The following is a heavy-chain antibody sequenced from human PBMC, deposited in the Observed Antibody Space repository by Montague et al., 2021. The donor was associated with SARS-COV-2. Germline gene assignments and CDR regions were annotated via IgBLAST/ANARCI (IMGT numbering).Heavy chain of an antibody. D-gene: IGHD6-19*01. J-gene: IGHJ4*02. CDR2: VSDSGST. V-gene: IGHV4-59*01. CDR1: GGSISTYY. Sequence: SETLSLTCTVSGGSISTYYWNWIRQSPGKGLEWIGYVSDSGSTXXXPSLKSRIAISVATSKSQFSLKLTAVTAVDTAVYYCARGRGWLVFDYWGQGNLVTVSS. CDR3: ARGRGWLVFDY.